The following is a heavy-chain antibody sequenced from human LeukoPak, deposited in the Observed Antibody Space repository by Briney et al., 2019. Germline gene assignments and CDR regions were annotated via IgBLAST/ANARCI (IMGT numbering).Heavy chain of an antibody. Sequence: VASVKVSCKASGYTFTGNYMHWVRQAPGQGLEWMGWMNPNTGDTNYAENFHGRVTMTRDTSIKTAYMELSSLRSEDTAVYYCARVPPYYYDSSGYYYDIWGQGTMVTVSS. CDR2: MNPNTGDT. D-gene: IGHD3-22*01. CDR1: GYTFTGNY. V-gene: IGHV1-2*02. CDR3: ARVPPYYYDSSGYYYDI. J-gene: IGHJ3*02.